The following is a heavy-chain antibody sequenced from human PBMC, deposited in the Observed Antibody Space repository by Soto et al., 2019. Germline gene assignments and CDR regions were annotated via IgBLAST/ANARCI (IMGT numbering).Heavy chain of an antibody. CDR1: GYSFTSYW. Sequence: GESLKISCKGSGYSFTSYWIGWARQMPGKGLEWMGIIYPGDSDTRYSPSFQGQVTISADKSISTAYLQWSSLKASDAAMYYCARQVAAAGYPSYYYYGMDVWGQGTTVTVSS. D-gene: IGHD6-13*01. CDR3: ARQVAAAGYPSYYYYGMDV. J-gene: IGHJ6*02. V-gene: IGHV5-51*01. CDR2: IYPGDSDT.